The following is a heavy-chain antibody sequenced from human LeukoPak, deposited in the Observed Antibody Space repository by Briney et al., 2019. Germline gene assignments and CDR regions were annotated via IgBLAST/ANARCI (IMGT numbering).Heavy chain of an antibody. Sequence: SETLSLTCTVSGGSISSGGYYWSWIRQHPGKGLEWIGYIYYSGSTYYNPSLKSRVTISVDTSKNQFSLKLSSVTAAGTAVYYCARYSLGCFGYWGQGTLVTVSS. CDR2: IYYSGST. D-gene: IGHD5-18*01. CDR1: GGSISSGGYY. CDR3: ARYSLGCFGY. V-gene: IGHV4-31*03. J-gene: IGHJ4*02.